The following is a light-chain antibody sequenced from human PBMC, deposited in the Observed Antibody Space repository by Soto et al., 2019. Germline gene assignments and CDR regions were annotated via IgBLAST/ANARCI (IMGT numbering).Light chain of an antibody. J-gene: IGKJ5*01. Sequence: DIVMTQSPDSLAVSLGGRATIHCKCSQSFLYSAKNKNFLTWYQQKPGQPPKLLIYWASTRKSGVPDRFTGSGSGTDFTLTINTLQAEDVAVYYCQQHYINPITFGQGTRLEIK. CDR1: QSFLYSAKNKNF. CDR3: QQHYINPIT. CDR2: WAS. V-gene: IGKV4-1*01.